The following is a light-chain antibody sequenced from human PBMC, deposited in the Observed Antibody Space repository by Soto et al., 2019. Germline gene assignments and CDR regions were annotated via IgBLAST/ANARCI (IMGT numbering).Light chain of an antibody. CDR1: QSISNF. V-gene: IGKV3-11*01. Sequence: EVVLTQSPATLSLSPGERATLSCRASQSISNFLAWYQQKPGQAPRLLIYDASNRATGIPARFSGSWSGTDFTLNISSLEPEDGAVFCCQQRGTLRLTFGGGTKVEIK. J-gene: IGKJ4*01. CDR2: DAS. CDR3: QQRGTLRLT.